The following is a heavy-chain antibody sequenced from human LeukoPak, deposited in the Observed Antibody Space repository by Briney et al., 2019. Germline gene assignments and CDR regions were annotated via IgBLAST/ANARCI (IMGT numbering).Heavy chain of an antibody. J-gene: IGHJ4*02. CDR1: GFTFSNFW. Sequence: GGSLRLSCAASGFTFSNFWMSWVRQSPGQGLEWVANINEGGSEKYYVDSVKGRFTISRDNAKNSLYLQMNSLRAEDTAVYYCARDSSGYQWGQGTLVTVSS. CDR3: ARDSSGYQ. CDR2: INEGGSEK. D-gene: IGHD3-22*01. V-gene: IGHV3-7*01.